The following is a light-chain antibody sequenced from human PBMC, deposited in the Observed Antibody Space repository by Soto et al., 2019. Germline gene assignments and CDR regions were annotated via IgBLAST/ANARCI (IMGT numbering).Light chain of an antibody. Sequence: QSALTQPASVSGSPGQSNTISCTGTSSDVGGYNFVSWYQQHPGKAPKLMIYDVSNRPSGVSNRFSGSKSGNTASLTIFGLQADDEADYYCSSYTSSSTLGVFGGGTKLTVL. V-gene: IGLV2-14*03. CDR1: SSDVGGYNF. CDR2: DVS. J-gene: IGLJ2*01. CDR3: SSYTSSSTLGV.